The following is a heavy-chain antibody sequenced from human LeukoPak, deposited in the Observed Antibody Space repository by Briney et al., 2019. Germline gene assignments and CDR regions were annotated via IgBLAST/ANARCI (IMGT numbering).Heavy chain of an antibody. CDR3: ARDRPTGASRVFVVQ. J-gene: IGHJ4*02. Sequence: GGSLRLSCTASGFTLSSYAMTWVRQAPGKGLEWISSMSSGSRYIYYADSVRGRFTISRGNAKNSLYLIMNSLRAEDTAIYYCARDRPTGASRVFVVQWGQGTPVTVSS. CDR2: MSSGSRYI. CDR1: GFTLSSYA. V-gene: IGHV3-21*06. D-gene: IGHD3-3*01.